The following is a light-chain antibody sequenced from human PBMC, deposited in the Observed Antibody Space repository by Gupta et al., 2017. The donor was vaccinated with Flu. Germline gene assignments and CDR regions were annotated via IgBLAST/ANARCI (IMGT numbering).Light chain of an antibody. CDR3: SSLGGSSNVRL. V-gene: IGLV2-23*01. Sequence: TTTSTRRRSAVGSNDIVCWFHQAAAQTPNLLIYEVNRRRSAIADRFSGSKSGTTTSLTIAALQAEDEADYYCSSLGGSSNVRLFGGGTRLTV. J-gene: IGLJ2*01. CDR1: RSAVGSNDI. CDR2: EVN.